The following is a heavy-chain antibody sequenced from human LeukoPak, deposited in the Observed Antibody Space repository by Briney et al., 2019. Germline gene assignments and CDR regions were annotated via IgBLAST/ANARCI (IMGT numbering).Heavy chain of an antibody. J-gene: IGHJ5*02. CDR2: ISSSSSYI. CDR1: GFTFSSYS. D-gene: IGHD3-10*01. Sequence: TTGGSLRLSCAASGFTFSSYSMNWVRQAPGKGLEWVSSISSSSSYIYYADSVKGRFTISRDNAKNSLYLQMNSLRAEDTAVYYCARDDYYGSGTLGHWGQGTLVTVSS. CDR3: ARDDYYGSGTLGH. V-gene: IGHV3-21*01.